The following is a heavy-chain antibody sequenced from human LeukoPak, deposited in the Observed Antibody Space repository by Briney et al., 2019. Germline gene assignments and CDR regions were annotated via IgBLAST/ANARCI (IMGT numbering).Heavy chain of an antibody. CDR1: GGSISSGGYS. V-gene: IGHV4-30-2*01. CDR3: ARAGYSSGWYAFDI. Sequence: PSETLSLTCAVSGGSISSGGYSWSWVRQPPGKGLEWVGYIYHSGSTHYNPSLKSRVTISVDRSKKQFSLKMSSVTAADTAVYYCARAGYSSGWYAFDIWGQGTTVTVSS. CDR2: IYHSGST. J-gene: IGHJ3*02. D-gene: IGHD6-19*01.